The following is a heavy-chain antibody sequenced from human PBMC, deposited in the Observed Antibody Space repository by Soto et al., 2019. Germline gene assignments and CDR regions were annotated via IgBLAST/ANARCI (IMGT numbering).Heavy chain of an antibody. J-gene: IGHJ6*02. CDR3: ARARGPGYYYYGMDV. Sequence: QVQLQESGPGLVKPSQTLSLTCTVSGGSSSSGGYYWSWLRQHPRKGLEWIGYIDYSGSTYYNPSLKSRVPRSVDTSKNQFSLKLSSVTAADTAVYYCARARGPGYYYYGMDVRVHGTTVTVSS. CDR2: IDYSGST. V-gene: IGHV4-31*03. D-gene: IGHD5-12*01. CDR1: GGSSSSGGYY.